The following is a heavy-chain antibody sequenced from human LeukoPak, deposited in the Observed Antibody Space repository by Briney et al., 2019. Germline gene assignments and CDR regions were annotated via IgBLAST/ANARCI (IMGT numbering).Heavy chain of an antibody. D-gene: IGHD3-3*01. Sequence: SVTVSCKASGCTFTSYGISWVRQAPRQGLEWMGWISAYNGNTNYAQKLQGRVTMTTDTSTSTAYMELRSLRSDDTAVYYCARNLIDFDFWSGPNWFDPWGQGTLVTVSS. CDR3: ARNLIDFDFWSGPNWFDP. CDR1: GCTFTSYG. CDR2: ISAYNGNT. J-gene: IGHJ5*02. V-gene: IGHV1-18*01.